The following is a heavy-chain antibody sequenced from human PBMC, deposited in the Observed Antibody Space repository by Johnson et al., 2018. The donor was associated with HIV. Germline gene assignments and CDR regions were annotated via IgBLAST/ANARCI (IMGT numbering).Heavy chain of an antibody. CDR2: ISYDGSYQ. V-gene: IGHV3-30*14. CDR3: ARPMAPFGAVGAFTFGGVIVLPSVAFDI. Sequence: QVQLVESGGGVVQPGRSLRLSCAASGFTFSSYAMHWVRQAPGKGLEWVAVISYDGSYQYYADSAKGRFTISRDNSKNTLYLQMNSLRAGDTAVYYCARPMAPFGAVGAFTFGGVIVLPSVAFDIWGQGTMVTVSS. J-gene: IGHJ3*02. D-gene: IGHD3-16*02. CDR1: GFTFSSYA.